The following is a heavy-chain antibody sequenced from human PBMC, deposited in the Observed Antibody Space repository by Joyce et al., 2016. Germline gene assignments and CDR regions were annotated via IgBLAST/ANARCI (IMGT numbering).Heavy chain of an antibody. CDR1: GFTFSSNA. J-gene: IGHJ4*02. V-gene: IGHV3-30*18. CDR2: ISYDANTI. CDR3: AKDRATNWSLDY. Sequence: QVQLVESGGGVVQPGRSLRLSCAASGFTFSSNAMHWVRQAPGKGLGLVAFISYDANTIYYGDSVRGRVTISRDNSKNTVYLQMNSLRAEDTAVYYCAKDRATNWSLDYWGQGTLVTVSS. D-gene: IGHD1-1*01.